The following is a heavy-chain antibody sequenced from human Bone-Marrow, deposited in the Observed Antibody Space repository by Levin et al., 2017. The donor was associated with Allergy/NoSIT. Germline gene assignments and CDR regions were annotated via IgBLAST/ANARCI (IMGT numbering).Heavy chain of an antibody. V-gene: IGHV3-33*01. J-gene: IGHJ6*02. CDR1: GFTFTTYA. CDR2: IWYDGSNE. CDR3: ARDSVQVVEPAPDDNNQPSLLMDV. D-gene: IGHD3-22*01. Sequence: GGSLRLSCATSGFTFTTYAIHRVRQAPGKGLEWVAVIWYDGSNEYYADSVRGRFTISRDNSKNTLYLQMNSLRAEDTAVYYCARDSVQVVEPAPDDNNQPSLLMDVWGQGTTVIVSS.